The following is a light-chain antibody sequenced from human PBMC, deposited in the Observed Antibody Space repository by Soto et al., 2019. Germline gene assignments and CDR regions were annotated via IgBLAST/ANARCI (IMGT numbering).Light chain of an antibody. J-gene: IGLJ2*01. Sequence: SYELTQPPSVSVAPGEMATITCGGNKVGTKSVHWYQQKSGQAPVLVIYYDDDRPSGIPERFSGTNSGNTATLTISRVEAGDEADYFCQVWDSSRDHPYVVFGGGTKLTVL. CDR3: QVWDSSRDHPYVV. V-gene: IGLV3-21*04. CDR2: YDD. CDR1: KVGTKS.